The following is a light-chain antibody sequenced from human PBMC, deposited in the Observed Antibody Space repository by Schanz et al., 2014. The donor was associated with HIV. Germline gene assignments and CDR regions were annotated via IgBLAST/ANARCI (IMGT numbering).Light chain of an antibody. CDR2: ATY. CDR1: DSNTGSNP. V-gene: IGLV1-44*01. J-gene: IGLJ3*02. Sequence: QSVLTQPPSASGTPGQRVTISCSGSDSNTGSNPVNWYQHLPGAAPKLLIYATYNRPSGVPDRFSGSGSGTSASLAISGLRSEDESDFFCATWDDSLEGWVFGGGTKLTVL. CDR3: ATWDDSLEGWV.